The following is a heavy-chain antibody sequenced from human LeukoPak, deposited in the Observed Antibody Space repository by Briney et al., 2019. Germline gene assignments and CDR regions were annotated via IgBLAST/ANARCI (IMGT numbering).Heavy chain of an antibody. CDR2: ISGSGGST. Sequence: GGSLRLSCAASGFTFSDYYMSWIRQAPGKGLEWVSAISGSGGSTYYADSVKGRFTISRDNSKNTLYLQMNSLRAEDTAVYYCAKAHIAAADYYYYYMDVWGKGTTVTVSS. J-gene: IGHJ6*03. V-gene: IGHV3-23*01. D-gene: IGHD6-13*01. CDR3: AKAHIAAADYYYYYMDV. CDR1: GFTFSDYY.